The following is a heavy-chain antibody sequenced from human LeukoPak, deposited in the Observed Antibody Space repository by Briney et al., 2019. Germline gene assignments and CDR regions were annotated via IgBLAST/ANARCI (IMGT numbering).Heavy chain of an antibody. CDR3: ARVHSVLLWFGELDFFAFDI. D-gene: IGHD3-10*01. CDR1: GYSISSGYY. CDR2: IYHSGST. J-gene: IGHJ3*02. V-gene: IGHV4-38-2*02. Sequence: SETLSLTCTASGYSISSGYYWGWIRQPPGKGLEWIGSIYHSGSTYYNPSLKSRVTISVDTSKNQFSLKLSSVTAADTAVYYCARVHSVLLWFGELDFFAFDIWGQGTMVTVSS.